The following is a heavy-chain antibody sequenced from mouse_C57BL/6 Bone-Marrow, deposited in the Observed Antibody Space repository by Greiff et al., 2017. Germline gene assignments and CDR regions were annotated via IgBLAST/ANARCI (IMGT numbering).Heavy chain of an antibody. D-gene: IGHD2-4*01. CDR1: GFTFSSYG. CDR3: ARQIYYDYDDWFAY. V-gene: IGHV5-6*01. CDR2: ISSGGSYT. Sequence: EVLLVESGGDLVKPGGSLKLSCAASGFTFSSYGMSWVRQTPGKRLEWVATISSGGSYTYYPDSVKGRFTISRDNAKNTLYLQMSSLTSEDTAMYYCARQIYYDYDDWFAYWGQGTLVTVSA. J-gene: IGHJ3*01.